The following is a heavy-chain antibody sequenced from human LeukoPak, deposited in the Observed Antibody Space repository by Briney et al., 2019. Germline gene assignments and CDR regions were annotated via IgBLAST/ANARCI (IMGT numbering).Heavy chain of an antibody. D-gene: IGHD1-14*01. CDR2: IYSSGST. Sequence: PSETLSLTCTVSGVSVSSHYWSWMRQPPGKGPEWIAYIYSSGSTNYNPSLKSRVTISLDTSKNQFSLNLSSVTAADTAVYYCARGSGTTIFDYWGQGTLVTVSS. CDR3: ARGSGTTIFDY. V-gene: IGHV4-59*02. CDR1: GVSVSSHY. J-gene: IGHJ4*02.